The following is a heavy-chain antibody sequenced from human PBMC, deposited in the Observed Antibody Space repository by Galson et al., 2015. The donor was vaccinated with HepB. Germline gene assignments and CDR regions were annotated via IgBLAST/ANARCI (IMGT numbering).Heavy chain of an antibody. CDR3: ARSYCGGDCYLGYFDY. Sequence: QSGAEVKKPGESLKISCKGSGYSFTSYWIGWVRQMPGKGLEWMGIIYPGDSDTRYSPSFQGQVAISADKSISTAYLQWSSLKASDTAMYYCARSYCGGDCYLGYFDYWGQGTLVTVSS. D-gene: IGHD2-21*02. CDR2: IYPGDSDT. V-gene: IGHV5-51*03. J-gene: IGHJ4*02. CDR1: GYSFTSYW.